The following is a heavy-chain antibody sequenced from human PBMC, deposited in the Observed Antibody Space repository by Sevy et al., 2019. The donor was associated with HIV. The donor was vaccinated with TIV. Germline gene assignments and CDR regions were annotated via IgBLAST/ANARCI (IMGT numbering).Heavy chain of an antibody. CDR1: GYTFTSYD. CDR3: ARVVFASSGWYY. CDR2: MNPNSGST. J-gene: IGHJ4*02. D-gene: IGHD6-19*01. V-gene: IGHV1-8*01. Sequence: ASVNVSCKASGYTFTSYDINWVRQATGQGLEWMGWMNPNSGSTGYAQKFQGRVTMTRNTSINTAYMELSSLRSEDTAVYYCARVVFASSGWYYWGQGTLVTVSS.